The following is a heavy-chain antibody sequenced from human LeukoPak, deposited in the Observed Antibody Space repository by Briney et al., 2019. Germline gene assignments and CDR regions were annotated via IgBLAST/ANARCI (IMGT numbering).Heavy chain of an antibody. J-gene: IGHJ4*02. Sequence: SQTLSLTCTVSGGSISSGGYYWSWIRQHPGKGLEWIGYIYYSGSTNYNPSLKSRVTISVDTSKNQFSLKLSSVTAADTAVYYCARAERGYSYGPLYYFDYWGQGTLVTVSS. V-gene: IGHV4-61*08. D-gene: IGHD5-18*01. CDR2: IYYSGST. CDR3: ARAERGYSYGPLYYFDY. CDR1: GGSISSGGYY.